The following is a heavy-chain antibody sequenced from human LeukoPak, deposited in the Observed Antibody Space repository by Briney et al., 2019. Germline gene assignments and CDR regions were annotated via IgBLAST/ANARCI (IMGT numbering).Heavy chain of an antibody. CDR1: GFTFSSYS. Sequence: GGSLRLSCAASGFTFSSYSMNWVRQAPGKGLEWVSSISSSSSYIYYADSVKGRFTISRDNAKNSLYLQMNSLRAEDTAVYYCARVPSIAVAGYPLWGQGTLVSVSS. CDR3: ARVPSIAVAGYPL. CDR2: ISSSSSYI. D-gene: IGHD6-19*01. V-gene: IGHV3-21*01. J-gene: IGHJ4*02.